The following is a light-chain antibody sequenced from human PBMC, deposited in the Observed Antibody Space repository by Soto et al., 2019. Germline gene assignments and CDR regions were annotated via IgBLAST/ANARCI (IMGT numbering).Light chain of an antibody. CDR2: RSD. V-gene: IGLV1-47*01. J-gene: IGLJ2*01. CDR1: SSNIGSNH. Sequence: QSVLTQPPSASGTPGQRVTISCSGSSSNIGSNHVYWYQQFPGMAPKLLMYRSDQRPTGVADRFSGSKSGTSASLAISGIRSDDEADYYCSARDDILSGVVFGGGTKLTVL. CDR3: SARDDILSGVV.